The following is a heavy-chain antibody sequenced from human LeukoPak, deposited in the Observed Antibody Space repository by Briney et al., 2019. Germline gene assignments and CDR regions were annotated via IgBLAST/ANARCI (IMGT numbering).Heavy chain of an antibody. D-gene: IGHD5-18*01. CDR1: GFTFSSYG. CDR2: IWYDGSNK. V-gene: IGHV3-33*01. Sequence: GSLRLSCAASGFTFSSYGMHWVRQAPGKGLEWVAVIWYDGSNKYYADSVKGRFTISRDNSKNTLHLQMNSLRAEDTAAYYCAREMDTAMEYYYYGMDVWGQGTTVTVSS. J-gene: IGHJ6*02. CDR3: AREMDTAMEYYYYGMDV.